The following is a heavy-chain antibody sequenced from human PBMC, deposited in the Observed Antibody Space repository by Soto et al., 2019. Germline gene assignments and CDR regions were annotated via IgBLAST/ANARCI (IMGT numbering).Heavy chain of an antibody. D-gene: IGHD2-15*01. Sequence: QITLKESGPTLVRPTQTLTLTCSFSGFSLNTYAVGVGWIRQPPGKALEWLALVYWNDDKRYRPSLKSRLTITKDTSQTQVVLTMTNVDLPDTGTYYCANRVCRDWDSWGQGPLVTVSS. CDR1: GFSLNTYAVG. J-gene: IGHJ4*02. CDR3: ANRVCRDWDS. V-gene: IGHV2-5*01. CDR2: VYWNDDK.